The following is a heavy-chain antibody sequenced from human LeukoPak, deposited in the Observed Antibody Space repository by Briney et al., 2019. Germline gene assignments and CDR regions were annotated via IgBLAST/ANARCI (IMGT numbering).Heavy chain of an antibody. Sequence: ASVRVSCKASGGTFSSYAISWVRQAPGQGLEWMGGIIPIFGTANYAQKFQGRVTITTDESTSTAYMELSSLRSEDTAVYYCAAQGRPYNWNYADYWGQGTLVTVSS. V-gene: IGHV1-69*05. CDR3: AAQGRPYNWNYADY. CDR2: IIPIFGTA. J-gene: IGHJ4*02. D-gene: IGHD1-7*01. CDR1: GGTFSSYA.